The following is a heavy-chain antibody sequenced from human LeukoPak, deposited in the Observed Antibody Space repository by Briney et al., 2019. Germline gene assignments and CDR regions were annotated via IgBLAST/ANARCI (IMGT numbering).Heavy chain of an antibody. J-gene: IGHJ4*02. D-gene: IGHD1-26*01. V-gene: IGHV4-59*02. CDR3: ASGWASGSYYNY. CDR1: GGSVSSYY. CDR2: IYYSGST. Sequence: SETLSLTCTVSGGSVSSYYWNWIRQPPGQGLEWLGYIYYSGSTNYNPSLMRRVTISVDPSKNQFSLKLSSLTAADTAVYYCASGWASGSYYNYWGQGTLVTVSS.